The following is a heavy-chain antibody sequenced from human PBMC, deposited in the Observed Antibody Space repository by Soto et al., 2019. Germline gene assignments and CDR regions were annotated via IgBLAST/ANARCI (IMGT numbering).Heavy chain of an antibody. J-gene: IGHJ6*02. D-gene: IGHD1-7*01. CDR2: IIPIFGTA. Sequence: GASVKVSCKASGGTFSSYAISWVRQAPGQGLEWMGGIIPIFGTANYAQKFQGRVTITADESTSTAYMELSSLRSEDTAVYYCARHNWNFSNGMDVWGQGTTVTVSS. V-gene: IGHV1-69*13. CDR1: GGTFSSYA. CDR3: ARHNWNFSNGMDV.